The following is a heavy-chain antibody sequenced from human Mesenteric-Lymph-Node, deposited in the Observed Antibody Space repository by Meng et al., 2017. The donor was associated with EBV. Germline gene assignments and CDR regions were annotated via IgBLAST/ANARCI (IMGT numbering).Heavy chain of an antibody. CDR2: IYYSGSP. Sequence: QVQLEESGPGLVKPPETLSLTCTVSGGSVSSGSYFWSWIRQPPGKGLEWIGYIYYSGSPNYNPSLNSRVTISVDTSKNQFSLKLGSVTAADTAVYYCATCSRRPSCWFDPWGQGTLVTVSS. J-gene: IGHJ5*02. V-gene: IGHV4-61*01. D-gene: IGHD2-8*01. CDR1: GGSVSSGSYF. CDR3: ATCSRRPSCWFDP.